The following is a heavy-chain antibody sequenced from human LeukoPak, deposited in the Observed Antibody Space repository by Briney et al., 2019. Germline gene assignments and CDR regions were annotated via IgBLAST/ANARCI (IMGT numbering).Heavy chain of an antibody. D-gene: IGHD4-11*01. CDR1: GGSISRYY. J-gene: IGHJ5*02. V-gene: IGHV4-59*01. CDR3: ARYMRDDFRGNRFDP. Sequence: SSETLSLTCSVSGGSISRYYWSWIRQPPGKGLEWIGYIYYSGSTNYNPPLKSRATISEDTSKNHFSLNLSSVTAADTAVYYCARYMRDDFRGNRFDPWGQGTLVTVSS. CDR2: IYYSGST.